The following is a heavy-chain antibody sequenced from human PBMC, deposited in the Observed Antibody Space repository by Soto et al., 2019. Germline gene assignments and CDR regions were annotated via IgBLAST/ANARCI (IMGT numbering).Heavy chain of an antibody. D-gene: IGHD3-10*01. CDR2: IWYDGSNK. CDR3: ARDGTLLWFGVLGH. Sequence: QVQLVESGGGVVQPGRSLRLSCAASGFTFSSYGMHWVRQAPGKGLEWVAVIWYDGSNKYYADSVKGRFTISRDNSKNTLYLQMNSLRAEDTAVYYCARDGTLLWFGVLGHWGQGTLVTVSS. V-gene: IGHV3-33*01. CDR1: GFTFSSYG. J-gene: IGHJ4*02.